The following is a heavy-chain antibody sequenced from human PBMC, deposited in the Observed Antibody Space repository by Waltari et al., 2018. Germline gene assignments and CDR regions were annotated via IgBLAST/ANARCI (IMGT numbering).Heavy chain of an antibody. D-gene: IGHD3-3*01. V-gene: IGHV3-23*01. J-gene: IGHJ4*02. CDR1: GFTFSSYA. CDR3: AKDRARFWSGYTPVDY. Sequence: EVQLLESGGGLVQPGGSLRLSCAASGFTFSSYAMSWVRQAPGKGLEWVSAISGSGGSTYYADSVKGRFTISRDNSKNTLYLQMNSLRAEDTAVYYCAKDRARFWSGYTPVDYWGQGTLVTVSS. CDR2: ISGSGGST.